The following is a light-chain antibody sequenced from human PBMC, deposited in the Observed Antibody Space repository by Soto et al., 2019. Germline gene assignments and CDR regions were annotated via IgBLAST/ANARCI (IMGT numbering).Light chain of an antibody. V-gene: IGKV3-11*01. J-gene: IGKJ5*01. CDR3: QQRSNWPPSIT. CDR2: DAS. Sequence: EIVLTQSPATLSLSPGERATLSCRASQSVSSYLAWYQQKTGQAPRLLIYDASNRATGIPARFSGSGSGTDFTLNISSLEPEDFAVYYCQQRSNWPPSITFGQGTRLDIK. CDR1: QSVSSY.